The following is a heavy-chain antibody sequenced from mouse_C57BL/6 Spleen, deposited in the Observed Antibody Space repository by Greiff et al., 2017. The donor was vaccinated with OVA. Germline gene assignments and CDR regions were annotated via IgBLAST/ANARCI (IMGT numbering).Heavy chain of an antibody. V-gene: IGHV1-50*01. J-gene: IGHJ2*01. CDR1: GYTFTSYW. Sequence: QVQLQQPGAELVKPGASVKLSCKASGYTFTSYWMQWVKQRPGQGLEWIGEIDPSDSYTNYNQKFKGKATLTVDKSSSTAYMQLSSLTSEDSAVYYCARSIYYYGSPYYFDYWGQGTTLTVSS. CDR2: IDPSDSYT. D-gene: IGHD1-1*01. CDR3: ARSIYYYGSPYYFDY.